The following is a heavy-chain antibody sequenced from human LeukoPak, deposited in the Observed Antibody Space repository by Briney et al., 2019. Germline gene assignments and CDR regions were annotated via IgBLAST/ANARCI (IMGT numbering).Heavy chain of an antibody. V-gene: IGHV4-34*01. CDR2: INHSGST. CDR3: ARLRALITTELRYFDYKIHRTFDY. J-gene: IGHJ4*02. Sequence: PSETLSLTCAVYGGSFSGYYWSWIRQPPGKGLEWIGEINHSGSTNYNPSLKSRVTISVDTSKNQFSLKLSSVTAADTAVYYCARLRALITTELRYFDYKIHRTFDYWGQGTLVTVSS. CDR1: GGSFSGYY. D-gene: IGHD3-9*01.